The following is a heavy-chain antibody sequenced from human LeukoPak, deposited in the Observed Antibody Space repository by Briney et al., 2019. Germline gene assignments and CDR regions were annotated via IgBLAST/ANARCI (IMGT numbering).Heavy chain of an antibody. V-gene: IGHV4-4*07. D-gene: IGHD1-26*01. CDR3: ARDKGGSGSYPVKYAFDI. CDR1: GGSISSYY. CDR2: IYTSGST. Sequence: PSETLSLTCTVSGGSISSYYWSWIRQPAGKGLEWIGRIYTSGSTNYNPSLKSRVTMSVDTSKNQFSLKLSSVTAADTAVYYCARDKGGSGSYPVKYAFDIWGQGTMVTVSS. J-gene: IGHJ3*02.